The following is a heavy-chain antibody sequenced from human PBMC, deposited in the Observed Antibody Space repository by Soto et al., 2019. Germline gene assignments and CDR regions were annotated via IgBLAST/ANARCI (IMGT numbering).Heavy chain of an antibody. CDR2: IYHSGST. J-gene: IGHJ4*02. CDR3: ASVKESSSSIDY. D-gene: IGHD6-6*01. Sequence: PSETLSLTCAVSGGSISSSNWWSWVRQPPGKGLEWIGEIYHSGSTNYNPSLKSRVTISLDKSKSQFSLKLNSVTAADTAVYYCASVKESSSSIDYWGQGTLVTVSS. CDR1: GGSISSSNW. V-gene: IGHV4-4*02.